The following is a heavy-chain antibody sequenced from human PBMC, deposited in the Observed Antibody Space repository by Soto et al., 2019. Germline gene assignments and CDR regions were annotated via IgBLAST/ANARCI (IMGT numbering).Heavy chain of an antibody. CDR1: GYTFTSFG. CDR2: TSGYNGTT. Sequence: QVQLVQSGAEVKKPGASVKVSCKASGYTFTSFGISWVRQAPGQGLEWMGWTSGYNGTTKYAQKPPPRVTITTDTSTSTAYMALRSLRSDDTAVYYCATDLRGQIVHYWCQGTLVTVSS. J-gene: IGHJ4*02. D-gene: IGHD3-22*01. V-gene: IGHV1-18*01. CDR3: ATDLRGQIVHY.